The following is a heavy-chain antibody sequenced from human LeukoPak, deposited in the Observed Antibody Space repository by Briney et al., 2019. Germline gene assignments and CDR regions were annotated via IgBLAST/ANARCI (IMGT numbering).Heavy chain of an antibody. Sequence: ASVKVSCKASGYTFTSYYVHWVRQAPGQGLEWMGKINPSGGSTSYVQKFQGTVNMTRDTSASTVYMELSSLRSEDTAVYYCARARSSWRFYSWGQGTLVTVSS. D-gene: IGHD6-13*01. CDR3: ARARSSWRFYS. J-gene: IGHJ4*02. CDR1: GYTFTSYY. CDR2: INPSGGST. V-gene: IGHV1-46*01.